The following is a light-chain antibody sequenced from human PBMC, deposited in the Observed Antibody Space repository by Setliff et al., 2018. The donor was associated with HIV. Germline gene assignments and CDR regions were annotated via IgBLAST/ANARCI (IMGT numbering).Light chain of an antibody. Sequence: QSVLTQPPSASGSPGQSVTISCTGTSSDVGGYNYVSWYQQHPGKAPKLMIYEVSRRPSGVPDRFSGSKSGNTASLTVSGLQAEDEADYYCSSYAGNNNLIFGGGTK. CDR2: EVS. CDR1: SSDVGGYNY. J-gene: IGLJ2*01. V-gene: IGLV2-8*01. CDR3: SSYAGNNNLI.